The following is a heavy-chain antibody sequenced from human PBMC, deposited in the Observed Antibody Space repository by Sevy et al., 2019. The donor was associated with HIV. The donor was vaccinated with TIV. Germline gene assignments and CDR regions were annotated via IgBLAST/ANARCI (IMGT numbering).Heavy chain of an antibody. CDR3: ARSMEQQLDAFDI. J-gene: IGHJ3*02. D-gene: IGHD6-13*01. CDR2: IYSYGET. CDR1: GASIRDSSYY. V-gene: IGHV4-39*01. Sequence: SETLSLTCTVSGASIRDSSYYWAWIRQPPGKGLEWIGNIYSYGETYYNSSLKSRVTISVHTSKNQFSLSLTSVTAADTAIYFCARSMEQQLDAFDIWGQGTMVTVSS.